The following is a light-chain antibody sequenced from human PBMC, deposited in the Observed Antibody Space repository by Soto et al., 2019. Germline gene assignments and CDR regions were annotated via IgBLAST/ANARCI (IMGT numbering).Light chain of an antibody. Sequence: EIVLTQSPGTLSLSPDERATLSCRASQSVSNNYLAWYQQKPGQAPRLLIYGASNRATGIPDRFSGSGSGTDFTLTISRLEPEDFVVYYCQQYGNSPYTFGQGTKVDI. CDR1: QSVSNNY. V-gene: IGKV3-20*01. J-gene: IGKJ2*01. CDR3: QQYGNSPYT. CDR2: GAS.